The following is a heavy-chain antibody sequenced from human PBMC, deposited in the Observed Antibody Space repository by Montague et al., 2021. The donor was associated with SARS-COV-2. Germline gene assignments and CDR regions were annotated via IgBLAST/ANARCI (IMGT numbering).Heavy chain of an antibody. CDR2: MHFTGKT. CDR1: GDSITNDD. J-gene: IGHJ4*02. V-gene: IGHV4-4*07. CDR3: ARDRFDFGAGRQGTIDF. Sequence: SETLSLTCSVSGDSITNDDWTWIRLPARKGLDWIGGMHFTGKTNFSPFFSSRLTMSADTSKNQFSLKLTSVTAADTAIYFCARDRFDFGAGRQGTIDFWGQGTLVTVSS. D-gene: IGHD3-10*01.